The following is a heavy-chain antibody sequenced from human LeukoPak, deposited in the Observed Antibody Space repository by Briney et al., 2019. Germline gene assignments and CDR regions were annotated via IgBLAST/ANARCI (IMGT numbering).Heavy chain of an antibody. CDR1: GYTFSRYY. CDR2: INPSGGST. J-gene: IGHJ4*02. CDR3: ARADGNYYSHISGVLDY. V-gene: IGHV1-46*01. D-gene: IGHD3-22*01. Sequence: ASVKVSCKASGYTFSRYYMQWVRQAPGQGLEWMGVINPSGGSTSYAQKFQGRVTMTRDMSASTVYMELSSLRSEDTAVYYCARADGNYYSHISGVLDYWGQGTVVTVSS.